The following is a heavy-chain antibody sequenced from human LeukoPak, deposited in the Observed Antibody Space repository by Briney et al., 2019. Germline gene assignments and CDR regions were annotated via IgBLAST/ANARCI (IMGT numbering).Heavy chain of an antibody. CDR1: GFTFSSYA. J-gene: IGHJ6*02. V-gene: IGHV3-30-3*01. Sequence: GRSLRLSCAASGFTFSSYAMHWVRQAPGKGLEWVAVISYDGSNKYYADSVKGRFTISRDNSKNTLYLQMNSLRAEDTAVYYCARDLFQAAGLYYYGMDVWGQGTTVTVSS. CDR2: ISYDGSNK. CDR3: ARDLFQAAGLYYYGMDV. D-gene: IGHD6-13*01.